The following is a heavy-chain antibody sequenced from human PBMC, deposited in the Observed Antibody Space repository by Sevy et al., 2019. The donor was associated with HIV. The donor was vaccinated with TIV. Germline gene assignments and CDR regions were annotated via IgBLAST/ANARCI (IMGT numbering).Heavy chain of an antibody. V-gene: IGHV1-2*02. D-gene: IGHD5-18*01. J-gene: IGHJ4*02. CDR2: ITPNRGDT. CDR1: GYTFSDHF. CDR3: ATHGGYRYGSLLDY. Sequence: ASVKVSCKASGYTFSDHFIHWVRQAPGQGLEWMGWITPNRGDTKNAQNFHGRVTLTRDTSIGSGYMELTSLRSDDTAVYYCATHGGYRYGSLLDYWGQGTLVTVSS.